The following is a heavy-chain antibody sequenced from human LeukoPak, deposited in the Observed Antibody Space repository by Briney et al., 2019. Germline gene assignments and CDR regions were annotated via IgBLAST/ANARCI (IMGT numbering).Heavy chain of an antibody. CDR3: ARRRGDRIDY. CDR1: GSIFTSYW. D-gene: IGHD3-16*01. CDR2: IYPGDSDT. J-gene: IGHJ4*02. V-gene: IGHV5-51*01. Sequence: PGXALQICSEGAGSIFTSYWIGGGRELGGKGVEWMGIIYPGDSDTRYSPSFQGQVTISADKSISTAYLQWSSLKSSDTAMYYCARRRGDRIDYWGQGTLVTVSS.